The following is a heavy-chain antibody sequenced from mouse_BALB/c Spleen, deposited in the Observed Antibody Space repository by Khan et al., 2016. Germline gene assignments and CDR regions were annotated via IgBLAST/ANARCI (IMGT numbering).Heavy chain of an antibody. CDR2: ISSGSSTI. CDR3: ARWWYFDV. V-gene: IGHV5-17*02. J-gene: IGHJ1*01. Sequence: EVQLQESGGGLVQPGGSRKLSCAASGFTFSSFGMHWVRQAPEKGLEWVAYISSGSSTIYYADTVKGRFTISRDNPKNTLFLQMTSLRSEDTAMYYCARWWYFDVWGAGTTVTVSS. CDR1: GFTFSSFG.